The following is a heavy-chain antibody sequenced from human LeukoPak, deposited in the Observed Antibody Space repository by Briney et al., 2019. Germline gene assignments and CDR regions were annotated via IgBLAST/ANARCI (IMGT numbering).Heavy chain of an antibody. V-gene: IGHV3-21*04. CDR1: GFTFSSYS. CDR2: ISSSSSYI. J-gene: IGHJ3*02. CDR3: AKDYGSISGYAFDI. Sequence: GGSLRLSCAASGFTFSSYSMNWVRQAPGKGLEWVSSISSSSSYIYYADSVKGRFTISRDNAKNSLYLQMNSLRAEDTAVYYCAKDYGSISGYAFDIWGQGTMVTVSS. D-gene: IGHD6-25*01.